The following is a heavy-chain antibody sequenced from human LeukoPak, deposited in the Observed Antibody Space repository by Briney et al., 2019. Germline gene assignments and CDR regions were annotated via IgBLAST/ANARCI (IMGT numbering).Heavy chain of an antibody. J-gene: IGHJ4*02. Sequence: PTETLSLTCTVSGGSISSSSYYWSWILQPPGKGLEWIGEINHSGSTNYNSSLKSRVTISVDTSKNQFSLKLSSVTAADTAVYYCARGGGSSGYFFDYWGQGTLVTVSS. CDR2: INHSGST. CDR3: ARGGGSSGYFFDY. D-gene: IGHD3-22*01. CDR1: GGSISSSSYY. V-gene: IGHV4-39*07.